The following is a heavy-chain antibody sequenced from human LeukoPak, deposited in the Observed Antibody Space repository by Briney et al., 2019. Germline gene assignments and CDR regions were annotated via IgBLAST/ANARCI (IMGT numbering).Heavy chain of an antibody. CDR1: GGSISSYY. CDR2: ICYSGST. D-gene: IGHD5-24*01. CDR3: ARVGGYNEIFDY. Sequence: PSETLSLTCTVSGGSISSYYWSWIRQPPGKGLEWIGYICYSGSTNYNPSLKSRVTISVDTSKNQFSLKLSSVTAADTAVYYCARVGGYNEIFDYWGQGTLVTVSS. V-gene: IGHV4-59*01. J-gene: IGHJ4*02.